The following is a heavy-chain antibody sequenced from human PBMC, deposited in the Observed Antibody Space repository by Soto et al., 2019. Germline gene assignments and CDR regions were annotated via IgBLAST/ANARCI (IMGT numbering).Heavy chain of an antibody. D-gene: IGHD3-10*01. CDR3: ARDGYGSGSYYIDY. CDR1: GLTFSSYG. CDR2: IWYDGSNK. J-gene: IGHJ4*02. V-gene: IGHV3-33*01. Sequence: PGGSLRLSCAASGLTFSSYGMHWVRQAPGKGLEWVAVIWYDGSNKYYADSVKGRFTISRDNSKNTLYLQMNSLRAEDTAAYYCARDGYGSGSYYIDYWAQRTLVTVSS.